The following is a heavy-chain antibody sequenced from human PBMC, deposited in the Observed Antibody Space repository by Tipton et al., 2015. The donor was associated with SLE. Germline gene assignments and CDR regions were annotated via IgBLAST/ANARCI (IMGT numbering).Heavy chain of an antibody. CDR1: GGSISSYY. CDR3: ARDFARGSGYVY. Sequence: TLSLTCTVSGGSISSYYWSWIRQPPGKGLEWIGYIYYSGSTNYNPSLKSRVTISVDKSKNQFSLKLNSVTAADTAVYYCARDFARGSGYVYWGHGILVTVSS. J-gene: IGHJ4*01. V-gene: IGHV4-59*12. D-gene: IGHD3-9*01. CDR2: IYYSGST.